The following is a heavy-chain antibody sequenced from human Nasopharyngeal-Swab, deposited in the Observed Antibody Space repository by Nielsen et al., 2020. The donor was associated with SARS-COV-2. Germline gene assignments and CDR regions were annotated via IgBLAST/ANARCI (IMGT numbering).Heavy chain of an antibody. Sequence: SVKVSCKASRGTFSSYAISWVRQAPAQGLEWMGGIIPMFDIASYAQRFQGRVTITADKSTITAYLELTSLRSEDTALYYCARNGPYSSRWYGKPQPYYFFYYALDVWGQGTTVTVSS. V-gene: IGHV1-69*10. CDR3: ARNGPYSSRWYGKPQPYYFFYYALDV. CDR1: RGTFSSYA. CDR2: IIPMFDIA. J-gene: IGHJ6*01. D-gene: IGHD6-13*01.